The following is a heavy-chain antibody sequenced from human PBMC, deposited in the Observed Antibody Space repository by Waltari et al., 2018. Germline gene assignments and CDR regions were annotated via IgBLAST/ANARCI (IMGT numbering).Heavy chain of an antibody. D-gene: IGHD6-19*01. V-gene: IGHV1-18*01. Sequence: VRLVQSGPEVKRPGVSAQCSSQASGYAFPSHAIIWVRRAPGQELEWMGWISAYNGNTNYAQKLQGRVTMTTDTSASTAYMELRSLRSDDTAVYYCAREQVPRIAVALNDYWGQGTLVTVSS. J-gene: IGHJ4*02. CDR3: AREQVPRIAVALNDY. CDR2: ISAYNGNT. CDR1: GYAFPSHA.